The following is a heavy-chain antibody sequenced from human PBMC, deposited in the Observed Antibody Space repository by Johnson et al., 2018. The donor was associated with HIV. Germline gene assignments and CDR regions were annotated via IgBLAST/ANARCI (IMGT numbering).Heavy chain of an antibody. CDR2: ISWNSGSI. D-gene: IGHD3-3*01. J-gene: IGHJ3*02. Sequence: QLVESGGGLVQPGRSLRLSCAASGFTFDDYAMHWVRQAPGKGLEWVSGISWNSGSIGYADSVKGRFTISRDNAKNSLYLQMNSLRAEDTAVYYCARVITIFRVAPRYAFDIWGQGTMVTVSS. V-gene: IGHV3-9*01. CDR1: GFTFDDYA. CDR3: ARVITIFRVAPRYAFDI.